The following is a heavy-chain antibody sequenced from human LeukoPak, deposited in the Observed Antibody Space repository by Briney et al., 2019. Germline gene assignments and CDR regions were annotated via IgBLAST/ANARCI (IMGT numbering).Heavy chain of an antibody. Sequence: GGSLRLSCAASGFTFSSHWMHWVRQAPGKGLVWVSHISRDGSGITFADSLKGRFTISRDNAKNTLYLQINSLRAEDTAMYFCARGGLWNGGTYSVDVWGLGTLATVSS. V-gene: IGHV3-74*01. J-gene: IGHJ4*02. CDR1: GFTFSSHW. CDR3: ARGGLWNGGTYSVDV. CDR2: ISRDGSGI. D-gene: IGHD1-26*01.